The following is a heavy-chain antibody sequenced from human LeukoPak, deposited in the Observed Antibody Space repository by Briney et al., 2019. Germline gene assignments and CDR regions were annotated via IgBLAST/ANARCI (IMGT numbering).Heavy chain of an antibody. CDR2: ISSSGNTI. CDR3: ARGRNWNYGFDY. D-gene: IGHD1-7*01. V-gene: IGHV3-11*01. Sequence: GGSQRLSCAASGFTFSDYYMTWIRQAPGKGLEWVSYISSSGNTIYYADSVKGRFTISRDNANNSLSLQMNSLRAEDTAVYYCARGRNWNYGFDYWGQGTLVTVSS. J-gene: IGHJ4*02. CDR1: GFTFSDYY.